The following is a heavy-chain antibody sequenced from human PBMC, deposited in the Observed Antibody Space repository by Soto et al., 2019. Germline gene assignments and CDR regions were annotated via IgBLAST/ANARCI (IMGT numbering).Heavy chain of an antibody. Sequence: QVQLVQSGAEVKKPGSSVKVSCKASGGTFSSYAISWVRQAHGQGLEWMGGIIPIFGTANYAQKFQGRVTITAGESTSTAYMELSSLRSEDTAVYYCASSGVRNSPYWYFDLWGRGTLVTVSS. CDR2: IIPIFGTA. CDR1: GGTFSSYA. V-gene: IGHV1-69*01. J-gene: IGHJ2*01. CDR3: ASSGVRNSPYWYFDL. D-gene: IGHD3-10*01.